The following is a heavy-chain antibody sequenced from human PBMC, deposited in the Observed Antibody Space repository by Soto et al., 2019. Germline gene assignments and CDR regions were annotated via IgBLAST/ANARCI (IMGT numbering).Heavy chain of an antibody. Sequence: ASVTVSCKASGYTFTSYGISWVRQAPVQGLEWMGWISAYNGNTNYAQKLQGRVTMTTYTSTITAYMELRSLRSDDTALYYCAIDTTVNELGVFEPWGQGTLVTVSS. J-gene: IGHJ5*02. CDR2: ISAYNGNT. V-gene: IGHV1-18*01. CDR1: GYTFTSYG. D-gene: IGHD4-17*01. CDR3: AIDTTVNELGVFEP.